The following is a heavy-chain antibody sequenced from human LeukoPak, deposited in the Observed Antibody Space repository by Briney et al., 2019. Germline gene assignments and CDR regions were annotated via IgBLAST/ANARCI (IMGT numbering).Heavy chain of an antibody. D-gene: IGHD6-6*01. CDR1: GFTFSSYS. Sequence: GGSLRLSCAASGFTFSSYSMNWVRQAPGKGLEWVSYISSSSSTIYYADSVKGRFTISRDNSKNTLYLQMNSLRAEDTALYYCAKGYSSSPFDYWGQGTLVTVSS. CDR2: ISSSSSTI. V-gene: IGHV3-48*01. CDR3: AKGYSSSPFDY. J-gene: IGHJ4*02.